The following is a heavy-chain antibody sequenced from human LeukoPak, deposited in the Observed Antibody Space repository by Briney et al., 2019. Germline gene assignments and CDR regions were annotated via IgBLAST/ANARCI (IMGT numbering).Heavy chain of an antibody. CDR1: GFTFSSYS. D-gene: IGHD1-1*01. J-gene: IGHJ4*02. V-gene: IGHV3-21*01. CDR2: ISSSSSYI. Sequence: PGGSLRLSCAASGFTFSSYSMNWVRQAPGKGLEWVSSISSSSSYIYYADSVKGRLTISRDNAKNSLYLQMNSLRAEDTAVYYCARSGANWNYFDYWGQGTLVTVSS. CDR3: ARSGANWNYFDY.